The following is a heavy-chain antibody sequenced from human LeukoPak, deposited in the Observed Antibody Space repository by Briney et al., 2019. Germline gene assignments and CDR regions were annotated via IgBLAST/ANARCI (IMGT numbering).Heavy chain of an antibody. CDR1: GFTFDDYA. D-gene: IGHD6-19*01. Sequence: GGSLRLSCAASGFTFDDYAMHWVRQAPGKGLEWVSGISWNSGSIGYADSVKGRFTISRDNAKNSLYLQMNSLRAEDTALYYCAKDIGRGWYEDYWGQGTLVTVSS. CDR2: ISWNSGSI. J-gene: IGHJ4*02. CDR3: AKDIGRGWYEDY. V-gene: IGHV3-9*01.